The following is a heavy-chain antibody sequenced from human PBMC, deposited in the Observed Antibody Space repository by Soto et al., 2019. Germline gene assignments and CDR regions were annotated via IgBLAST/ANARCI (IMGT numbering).Heavy chain of an antibody. D-gene: IGHD1-26*01. V-gene: IGHV3-30*18. Sequence: QVQLVESGGGVVQPGRSLRLSCAASGFTFSSYGMHWVRQAPGKGLEWVAVISYDGSNKYYADSVKGRFTISRDNSKNTLYLQMNSLRAEDTAVYYCAKDSGSYYGDIVYFQHWGQGTLVTVSS. CDR3: AKDSGSYYGDIVYFQH. CDR1: GFTFSSYG. CDR2: ISYDGSNK. J-gene: IGHJ1*01.